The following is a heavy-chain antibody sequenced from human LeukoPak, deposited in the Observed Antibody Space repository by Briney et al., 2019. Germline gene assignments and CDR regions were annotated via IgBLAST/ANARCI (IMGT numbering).Heavy chain of an antibody. Sequence: GASVKVSCKASGYTFTSYDINWVRQATGQGLEWMGWMNPNSGNTGYAQKFQGRVTITRNTSISTAYMELSSLRSEDTAAYYCAREITIFGVTQGYWGQGTLVTVSS. V-gene: IGHV1-8*03. CDR2: MNPNSGNT. CDR1: GYTFTSYD. J-gene: IGHJ4*02. D-gene: IGHD3-3*01. CDR3: AREITIFGVTQGY.